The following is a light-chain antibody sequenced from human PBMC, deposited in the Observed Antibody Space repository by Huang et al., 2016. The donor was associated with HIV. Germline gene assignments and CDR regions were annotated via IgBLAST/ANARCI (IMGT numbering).Light chain of an antibody. CDR2: GAS. V-gene: IGKV3-15*01. CDR1: QSVGSN. J-gene: IGKJ2*01. CDR3: QQYNNWPPFT. Sequence: EVVMTQSPATLSVSPGERVTLFCRDSQSVGSNLAWYQQRPGQTPRILIYGASTRATGIPSRFSGGGSGTEFTLTISSLQSEDFAVYYCQQYNNWPPFTFGQGTKLEIK.